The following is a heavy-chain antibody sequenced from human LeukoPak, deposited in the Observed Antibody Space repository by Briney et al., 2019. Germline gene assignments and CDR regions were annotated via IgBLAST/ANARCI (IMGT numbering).Heavy chain of an antibody. CDR1: GASLSSSSHY. J-gene: IGHJ4*02. D-gene: IGHD3-9*01. Sequence: SETLSLTCTVSGASLSSSSHYWGWIRQPPGKGLEWIGNIYYSGSTYYNPSLKSRVTLSVDMSKNQLSLKLSSVTAADTAVYYCTRRHYHLLTGYYQSDHWGQGILVTVSS. CDR3: TRRHYHLLTGYYQSDH. V-gene: IGHV4-39*01. CDR2: IYYSGST.